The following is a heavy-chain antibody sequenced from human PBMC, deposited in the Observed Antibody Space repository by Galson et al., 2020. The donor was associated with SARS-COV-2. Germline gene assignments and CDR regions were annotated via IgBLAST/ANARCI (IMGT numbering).Heavy chain of an antibody. Sequence: LSLTCTVSGGSISSSSYYWGWIRQPPGKGLEWIGSIYYSGSTYYNPSLKSRVTISVDTSKNQFSLKLSSVTAADTAVYYCAGSSYYDILTGYSAGNWFDPWGQGTLVTVSS. D-gene: IGHD3-9*01. J-gene: IGHJ5*02. CDR3: AGSSYYDILTGYSAGNWFDP. V-gene: IGHV4-39*01. CDR1: GGSISSSSYY. CDR2: IYYSGST.